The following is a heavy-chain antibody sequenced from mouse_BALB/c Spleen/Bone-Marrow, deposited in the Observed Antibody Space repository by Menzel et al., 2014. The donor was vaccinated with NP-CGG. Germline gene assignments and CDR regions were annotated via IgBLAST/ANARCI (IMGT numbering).Heavy chain of an antibody. J-gene: IGHJ4*01. D-gene: IGHD1-1*01. CDR1: GYTFTDYA. V-gene: IGHV1-67*01. CDR2: ISTYSGNT. Sequence: QVQLQQPGPELVRPGVSVKISCKGSGYTFTDYAMHRVKQSHAKSLEWIGVISTYSGNTNYNQKFKGKATMTVDKSSSTAYMELARLTSEDSAIYYCASYGSSYYAMDYWGQGTSVTVSS. CDR3: ASYGSSYYAMDY.